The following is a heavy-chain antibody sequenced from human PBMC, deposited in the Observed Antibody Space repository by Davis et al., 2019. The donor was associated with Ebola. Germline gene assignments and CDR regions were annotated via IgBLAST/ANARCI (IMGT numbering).Heavy chain of an antibody. D-gene: IGHD4-17*01. CDR3: TSTLDGDYVDY. CDR1: GFTFSSYG. J-gene: IGHJ4*02. Sequence: PGGSLRLSCAASGFTFSSYGMHWVRQAPGKGLEWVAVIWYDGSNKYYADSVKGRFTISRDNSKNTLYLQINSLRAEDTAVYYCTSTLDGDYVDYWGQGTLVTVSS. CDR2: IWYDGSNK. V-gene: IGHV3-33*01.